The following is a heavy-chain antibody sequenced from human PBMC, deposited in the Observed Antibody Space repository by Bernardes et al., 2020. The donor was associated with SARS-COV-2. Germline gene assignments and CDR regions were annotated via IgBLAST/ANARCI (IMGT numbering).Heavy chain of an antibody. V-gene: IGHV1-18*01. J-gene: IGHJ5*02. CDR1: GYTFTSYG. CDR3: ARVPERGYSYGYHVDP. Sequence: ASVKVSCKASGYTFTSYGISWVRQAPGQGLEWMGWISAYNGNTNYAQKLQGRVTMTTDTSTSTAYMELRSLRSDDTAVYYCARVPERGYSYGYHVDPWGQGTLVTVSS. CDR2: ISAYNGNT. D-gene: IGHD5-18*01.